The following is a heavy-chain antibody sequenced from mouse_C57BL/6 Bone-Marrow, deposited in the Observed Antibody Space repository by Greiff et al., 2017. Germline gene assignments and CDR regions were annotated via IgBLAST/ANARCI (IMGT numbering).Heavy chain of an antibody. D-gene: IGHD1-1*01. CDR3: ASYYGSGRDY. CDR1: GYTFTSYW. CDR2: IYPGSGCT. V-gene: IGHV1-55*01. J-gene: IGHJ2*01. Sequence: VPLHQPGAELVKPGASVKMSCKASGYTFTSYWITWVKQRPGQGLEWIGAIYPGSGCTNYNEKFKSKATLTVDTSSSAAYMQLSSLTTEDSAVYDCASYYGSGRDYWGQGTTLTVSS.